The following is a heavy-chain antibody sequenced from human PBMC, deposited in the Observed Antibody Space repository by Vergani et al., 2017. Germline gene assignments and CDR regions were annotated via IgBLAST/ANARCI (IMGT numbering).Heavy chain of an antibody. D-gene: IGHD6-19*01. CDR1: GFTFSSYG. V-gene: IGHV3-30*03. CDR2: ISYDGSNK. J-gene: IGHJ4*02. CDR3: ARDRLVAGFDY. Sequence: QVQLVESGGGVVQPGRSLRLSCAASGFTFSSYGMHWVRQAPGKGLEWVAVISYDGSNKYYADSVKGRFTISRDNSKNTLYLQMNSLRAEDTAVYYCARDRLVAGFDYWGQGTLVTVSS.